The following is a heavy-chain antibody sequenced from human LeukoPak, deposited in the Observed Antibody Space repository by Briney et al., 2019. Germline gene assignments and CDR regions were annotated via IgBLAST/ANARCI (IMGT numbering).Heavy chain of an antibody. CDR3: ARSRPVITISSSWSSGLFDY. J-gene: IGHJ4*02. CDR2: MNPSGGSA. CDR1: GYTFTSYY. Sequence: ASVKVSCKASGYTFTSYYMHWVRQAPGQGLEWMGIMNPSGGSASYAQKFQGRVTMTRDTSTSTVYMELSSLRSEDTAVYYCARSRPVITISSSWSSGLFDYWGQGTLVAVSS. D-gene: IGHD6-13*01. V-gene: IGHV1-46*01.